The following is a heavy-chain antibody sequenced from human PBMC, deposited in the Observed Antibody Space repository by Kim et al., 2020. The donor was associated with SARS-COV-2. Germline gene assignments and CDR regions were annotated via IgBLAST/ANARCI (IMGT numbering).Heavy chain of an antibody. CDR3: AKRGFGSGMDV. CDR1: GFTFSSYG. J-gene: IGHJ6*02. D-gene: IGHD3-10*01. CDR2: IWYDGSNK. Sequence: GGSLRLSCAASGFTFSSYGMHWVRQAPGKGLEWVAVIWYDGSNKYYADSVKGRFTISRDNSKNTLYLQMNSLRAEDTAVYYCAKRGFGSGMDVWGQGTTVTVSS. V-gene: IGHV3-33*06.